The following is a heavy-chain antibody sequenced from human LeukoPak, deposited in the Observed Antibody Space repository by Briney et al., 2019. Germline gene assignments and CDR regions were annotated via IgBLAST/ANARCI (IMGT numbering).Heavy chain of an antibody. Sequence: GASVKVSCKASGYTFTSYGISWVRQAPGQGLEWMGWISAYNGNTNYAQKLQGRVTMTTDTSTSTAYMELRSLRSDDTAVYYCASISGWRRTKEFDYWGQGTLVTVSS. CDR1: GYTFTSYG. CDR3: ASISGWRRTKEFDY. CDR2: ISAYNGNT. J-gene: IGHJ4*02. D-gene: IGHD6-19*01. V-gene: IGHV1-18*01.